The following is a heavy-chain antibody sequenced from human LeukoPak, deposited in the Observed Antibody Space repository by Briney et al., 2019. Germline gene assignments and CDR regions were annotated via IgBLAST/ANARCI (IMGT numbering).Heavy chain of an antibody. CDR3: ARVRRGSNYFEY. CDR1: GGSISSSSYY. J-gene: IGHJ4*02. D-gene: IGHD3-16*01. Sequence: PSQTLSLTCAVSGGSISSSSYYWGWIRQPPGKGLEWIGSIHYSGSTFYNPSLKSRVTMSVDTSKNQFSLKLSSVTAADTAVYYCARVRRGSNYFEYWGQGTLVTVSS. V-gene: IGHV4-39*01. CDR2: IHYSGST.